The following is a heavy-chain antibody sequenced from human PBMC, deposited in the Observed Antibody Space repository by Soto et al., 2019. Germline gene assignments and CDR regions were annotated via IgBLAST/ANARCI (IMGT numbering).Heavy chain of an antibody. Sequence: EVQLLESGGGLVQPGGSLSLSCAASGFTFSNNAVTWVRQAPGKGLEWVSSISGTGASTYYADSVKGRFTISRDNSKNTLHLQMNSLRAEDTAIYYCAKVVYYGVVISRGYIDYWGQGTLVTVSS. D-gene: IGHD3-3*01. V-gene: IGHV3-23*01. CDR3: AKVVYYGVVISRGYIDY. CDR2: ISGTGAST. J-gene: IGHJ4*02. CDR1: GFTFSNNA.